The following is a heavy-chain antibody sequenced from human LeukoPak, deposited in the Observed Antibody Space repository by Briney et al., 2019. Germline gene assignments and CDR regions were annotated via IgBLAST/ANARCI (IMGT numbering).Heavy chain of an antibody. D-gene: IGHD6-19*01. CDR2: IHTSGIT. CDR3: ARCVPYMGAVAGNFDF. J-gene: IGHJ4*02. Sequence: SQTLSLACTVYSGSITSYYWSWIRQPARKGLEWIGRIHTSGITNYNSPLKSRVTISVNTPKTQFPLKLTSVTAAATAVSYCARCVPYMGAVAGNFDFWGQGILVSVSS. V-gene: IGHV4-4*07. CDR1: SGSITSYY.